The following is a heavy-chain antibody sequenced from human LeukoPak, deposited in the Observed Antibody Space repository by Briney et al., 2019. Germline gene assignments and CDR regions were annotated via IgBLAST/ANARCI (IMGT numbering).Heavy chain of an antibody. CDR2: ISSSSSTI. CDR1: GFTFSSYV. Sequence: PGGSLRLSCAASGFTFSSYVMTWVRQAPGKGLEWVSYISSSSSTIYYADSVKGRFTISRDNAKNSLYLQMNSLRAEDTAVYYCARDRIAARQAFDIWGQGTMVTVSS. V-gene: IGHV3-48*04. CDR3: ARDRIAARQAFDI. J-gene: IGHJ3*02. D-gene: IGHD6-6*01.